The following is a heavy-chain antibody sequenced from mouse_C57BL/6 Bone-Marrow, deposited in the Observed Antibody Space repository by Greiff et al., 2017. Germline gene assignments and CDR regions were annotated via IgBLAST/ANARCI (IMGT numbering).Heavy chain of an antibody. CDR2: IDPENGDT. J-gene: IGHJ2*01. V-gene: IGHV14-4*01. CDR3: TSMTTVPFDY. Sequence: EVQGVESGAELVRPGASVKLSCTASGFNIKDDYMHWVKPRPEQGLEWIGWIDPENGDTEYASKFQGKATITADTSSNTAYLQLSSLTSEDTAVYYCTSMTTVPFDYWGQGTTLTVSS. D-gene: IGHD1-1*01. CDR1: GFNIKDDY.